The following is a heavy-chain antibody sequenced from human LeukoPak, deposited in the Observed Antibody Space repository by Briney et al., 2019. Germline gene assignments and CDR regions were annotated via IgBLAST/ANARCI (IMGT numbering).Heavy chain of an antibody. J-gene: IGHJ4*02. V-gene: IGHV3-53*01. CDR2: IYSGGST. CDR1: GFTVSSNY. CDR3: ARDPGGYYFDY. D-gene: IGHD3-16*01. Sequence: GGSLRLSCAASGFTVSSNYMSWVRQAPGKGLEWVSVIYSGGSTYYADSVKGRFAISRDNSKNTLYLQMNSLRAEDTAVYYCARDPGGYYFDYWGQGTLVTVSS.